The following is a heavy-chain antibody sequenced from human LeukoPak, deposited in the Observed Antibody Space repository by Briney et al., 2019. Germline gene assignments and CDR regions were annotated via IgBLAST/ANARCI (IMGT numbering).Heavy chain of an antibody. V-gene: IGHV4-30-2*01. J-gene: IGHJ6*02. CDR1: GGSISSGGYS. D-gene: IGHD2-21*02. CDR3: AGLYCGGDCRSTYYYYYGMDV. Sequence: SETLSLTCAVSGGSISSGGYSWSWIRQPPGKGLEWIGYIYHSGSTYYNPSLKSRVTISVDRSKNQFSLKLSSVTAADTAVYYCAGLYCGGDCRSTYYYYYGMDVWGQGTTVTVSS. CDR2: IYHSGST.